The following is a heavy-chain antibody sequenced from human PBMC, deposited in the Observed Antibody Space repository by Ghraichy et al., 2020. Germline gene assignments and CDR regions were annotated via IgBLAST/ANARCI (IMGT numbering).Heavy chain of an antibody. V-gene: IGHV3-15*07. CDR1: GFTFANAW. D-gene: IGHD1-1*01. Sequence: GESLRLSCVGSGFTFANAWMDWVRQAPGRGLEWVGRIKTNSDGGTIDYAAPVKGRFTISREDSKNTLYMQMTGLKTEDTGVYYCVSEADDTTYFDFWGRGNLVTVSS. CDR3: VSEADDTTYFDF. J-gene: IGHJ4*02. CDR2: IKTNSDGGTI.